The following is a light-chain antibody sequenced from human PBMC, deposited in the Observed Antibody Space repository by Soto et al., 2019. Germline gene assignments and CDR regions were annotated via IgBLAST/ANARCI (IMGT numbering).Light chain of an antibody. CDR2: EVS. Sequence: QSVLTQPPSAYGSTRQSVTISCTGTSSDVGGYNYVSWYQQHPGKAPKLMIYEVSKRPSGVPDRFSGSKSGNTASLTVSGLQADDEADYYCSSYGGSNTFGVFGTGTKLTVL. V-gene: IGLV2-8*01. CDR3: SSYGGSNTFGV. CDR1: SSDVGGYNY. J-gene: IGLJ1*01.